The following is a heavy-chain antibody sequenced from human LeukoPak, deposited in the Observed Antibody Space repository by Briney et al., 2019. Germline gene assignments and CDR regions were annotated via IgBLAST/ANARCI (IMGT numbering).Heavy chain of an antibody. D-gene: IGHD6-13*01. CDR3: ARDLSPLKLVGGVDVFDI. Sequence: GSSVKVSCKASGGTFSSYAISWVRQAPGQGLEWMGGIIPSFGTANYAQKFQGRVTITADESTSTAYMELSSLRSEDTAVYYCARDLSPLKLVGGVDVFDIWGQGTMVTVSS. CDR2: IIPSFGTA. V-gene: IGHV1-69*01. CDR1: GGTFSSYA. J-gene: IGHJ3*02.